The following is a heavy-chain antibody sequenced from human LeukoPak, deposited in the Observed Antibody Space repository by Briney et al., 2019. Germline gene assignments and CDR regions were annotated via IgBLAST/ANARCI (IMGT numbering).Heavy chain of an antibody. V-gene: IGHV1-46*01. J-gene: IGHJ4*02. CDR3: ARAAGPAYFDY. D-gene: IGHD2-2*01. Sequence: ASVKASCKASGYTFTSYGISWVRQAPGQGLEWMGIINPSGDSTRYAQKFQGRVTMTRDTSTSTVYMELSSLRSEDTAVYYCARAAGPAYFDYWGQGTLVTVSS. CDR2: INPSGDST. CDR1: GYTFTSYG.